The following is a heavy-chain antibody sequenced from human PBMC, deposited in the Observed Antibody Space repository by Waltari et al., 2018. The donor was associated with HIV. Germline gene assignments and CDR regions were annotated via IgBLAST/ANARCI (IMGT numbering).Heavy chain of an antibody. Sequence: EVQLVESGGGLVQPGGSLRLSCADSGFPFGSYSMNWARQAPGKGLEWVSYISSTSNTIYYADSVKGRFTVSRDNAKNSLSLQMNSLRAEDTAVYFCAKEVVALPHYYYYGLDVWGQGTTVTVSS. CDR1: GFPFGSYS. D-gene: IGHD2-15*01. CDR3: AKEVVALPHYYYYGLDV. V-gene: IGHV3-48*04. J-gene: IGHJ6*02. CDR2: ISSTSNTI.